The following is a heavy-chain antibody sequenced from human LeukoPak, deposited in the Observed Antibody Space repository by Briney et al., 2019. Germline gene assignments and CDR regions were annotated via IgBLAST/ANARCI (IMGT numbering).Heavy chain of an antibody. J-gene: IGHJ4*02. V-gene: IGHV4-59*08. CDR2: IYYSGST. Sequence: SETLSLTCTVSGDSINSYYWSWIRQPPGKGLEWIGYIYYSGSTKYNPSIKSRVTISVDTSKNQFSLKLSSVTAAGTAVYYCARSLRGYRFATDYWGRGTLVTVSS. CDR1: GDSINSYY. CDR3: ARSLRGYRFATDY. D-gene: IGHD5-18*01.